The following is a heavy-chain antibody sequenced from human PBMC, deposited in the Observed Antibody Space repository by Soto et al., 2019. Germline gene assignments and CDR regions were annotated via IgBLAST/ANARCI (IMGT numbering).Heavy chain of an antibody. J-gene: IGHJ4*02. D-gene: IGHD2-2*01. CDR3: VRRYCSSTSCTFDF. CDR2: ISSSGSTM. CDR1: GFTFSSYE. Sequence: PVGSLRLSCAGSGFTFSSYEMNWVRQAPGKGLEWVSYISSSGSTMYYADSVKGRFTISRDNAKNSLYLQMNSLRAEDTAVYYCVRRYCSSTSCTFDFWGQGALVTVSS. V-gene: IGHV3-48*03.